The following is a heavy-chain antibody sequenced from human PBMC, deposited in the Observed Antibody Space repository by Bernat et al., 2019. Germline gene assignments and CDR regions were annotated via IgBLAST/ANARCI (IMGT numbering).Heavy chain of an antibody. CDR1: GGSVSSGSYY. D-gene: IGHD3-10*01. V-gene: IGHV4-61*01. Sequence: QVQLQESGPGLVKPSETLSLTCTVSGGSVSSGSYYWSWIRQPPGKGLEWIGYIYYSESTNYNPSLKSRVTISVDTSKNQFSLKLSSVTAADTAVYYCAGGRITMVRGVSGQDWFDPWGQGTLVTVSS. CDR3: AGGRITMVRGVSGQDWFDP. J-gene: IGHJ5*02. CDR2: IYYSEST.